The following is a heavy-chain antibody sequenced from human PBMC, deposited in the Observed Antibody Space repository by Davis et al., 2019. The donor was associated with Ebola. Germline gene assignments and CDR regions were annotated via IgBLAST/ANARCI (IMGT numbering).Heavy chain of an antibody. Sequence: MPSETLSPTCAVSGGSISSSNWWSWVRQPPGKGLEWIGEIYHSGSTNYNPSLKSRVTISSDMSKNQFSLKLSSVTAADTAVYFCARGRTGSDHPRLDSWGQGTLVTVSS. CDR3: ARGRTGSDHPRLDS. J-gene: IGHJ4*02. V-gene: IGHV4-4*02. D-gene: IGHD7-27*01. CDR2: IYHSGST. CDR1: GGSISSSNW.